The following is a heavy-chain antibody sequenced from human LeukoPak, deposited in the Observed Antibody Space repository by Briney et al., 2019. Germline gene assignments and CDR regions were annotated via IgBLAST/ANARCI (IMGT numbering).Heavy chain of an antibody. J-gene: IGHJ4*02. Sequence: SETLSLTCAVYGGSFSGYYWSWIRQPPGKGLEWIGEINHSGSTNYNPSLKSRVTISVDTSKNQVSLKLSSVTAADTAVYYCARHLRYSNFDYWGQGTLVTVSS. CDR3: ARHLRYSNFDY. CDR1: GGSFSGYY. CDR2: INHSGST. V-gene: IGHV4-34*01. D-gene: IGHD3-16*02.